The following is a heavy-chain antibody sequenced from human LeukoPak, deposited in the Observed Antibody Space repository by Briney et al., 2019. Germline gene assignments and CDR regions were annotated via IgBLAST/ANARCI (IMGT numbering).Heavy chain of an antibody. CDR2: INPSGGST. Sequence: ASVKVSCKASGYTFTSYYMHWVRQAPGQGLEWMGIINPSGGSTSYAQKFQDRVAMTRDTSTSTVYMQLSSLRSEDTAVYSCASGLTHCGDYDAYWGQGTLVTVSS. D-gene: IGHD1-20*01. J-gene: IGHJ4*02. CDR3: ASGLTHCGDYDAY. V-gene: IGHV1-46*01. CDR1: GYTFTSYY.